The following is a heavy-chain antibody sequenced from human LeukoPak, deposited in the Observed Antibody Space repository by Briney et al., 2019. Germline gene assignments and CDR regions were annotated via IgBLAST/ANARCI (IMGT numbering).Heavy chain of an antibody. V-gene: IGHV1-8*01. Sequence: ASVKVSCKASGYTFTSYDINWVRQATGQGLEWMGWMNPNSGNTGYAQKFQDRVTMTRNTSISTAYMELSSLRSEDTAVYYCARGPPSYGSGSYYLDYWGQGTLVTVSS. D-gene: IGHD3-10*01. CDR3: ARGPPSYGSGSYYLDY. CDR2: MNPNSGNT. CDR1: GYTFTSYD. J-gene: IGHJ4*02.